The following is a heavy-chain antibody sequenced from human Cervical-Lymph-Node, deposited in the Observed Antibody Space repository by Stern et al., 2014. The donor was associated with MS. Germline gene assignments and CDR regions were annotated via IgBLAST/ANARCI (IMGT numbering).Heavy chain of an antibody. CDR3: VLQTLGATY. J-gene: IGHJ4*02. CDR1: GGSFSNYA. Sequence: VQLEESGAEVKKPGSSVKVSCKASGGSFSNYAMNWVRQAPGQGLEWMGGIIPMFGTANQTQQFQGRVTFTADKSTNTAFLELSSLRSGDTAVYYCVLQTLGATYWGQGTLVTVSS. CDR2: IIPMFGTA. V-gene: IGHV1-69*06. D-gene: IGHD3-3*01.